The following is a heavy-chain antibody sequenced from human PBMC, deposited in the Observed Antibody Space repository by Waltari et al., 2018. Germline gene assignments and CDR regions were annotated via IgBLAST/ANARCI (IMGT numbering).Heavy chain of an antibody. CDR1: GFTFSNYA. D-gene: IGHD1-26*01. CDR2: LSGSVEII. Sequence: EVQLVESGGGLVQPGGSLRLSCAASGFTFSNYAMSWVRQAPGKGGGGVSTLSGSVEIIYDADSVKGRFTISRDNSKNTLLLQMNSLRVEDTAVYYCAKATDRSYSEPFDYWGQGTLVTVSS. V-gene: IGHV3-23*04. CDR3: AKATDRSYSEPFDY. J-gene: IGHJ4*02.